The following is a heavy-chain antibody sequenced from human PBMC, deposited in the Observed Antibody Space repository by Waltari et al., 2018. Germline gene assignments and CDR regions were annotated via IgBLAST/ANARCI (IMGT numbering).Heavy chain of an antibody. J-gene: IGHJ4*02. V-gene: IGHV4-61*02. CDR1: GGSISRGSYH. CDR2: IHASGRT. Sequence: QVQLQESGPGLVKPSETLSLTCTVSGGSISRGSYHWSWVRQPAGKGPEWIGRIHASGRTDYNPSLKRRVTISLATSKTQFSLTVTSVTAADTAVYYCARGGSYSDFDSWGQGTLVPVSS. D-gene: IGHD1-26*01. CDR3: ARGGSYSDFDS.